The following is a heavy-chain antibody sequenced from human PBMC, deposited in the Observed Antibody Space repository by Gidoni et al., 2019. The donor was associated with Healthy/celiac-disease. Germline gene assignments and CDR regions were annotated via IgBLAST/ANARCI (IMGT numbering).Heavy chain of an antibody. CDR3: AVTRSYYYYYMDV. J-gene: IGHJ6*03. Sequence: QLQLQESGPGLVKPSETLSLTCTVSGGSISSSSYYWGWIRQPPGKGLEWIGSIYYSGSTYYNPSLKSRVTISVDTSKNQFSLKLSSVTAADTAVYYCAVTRSYYYYYMDVWGKGTTVTVSS. CDR1: GGSISSSSYY. CDR2: IYYSGST. D-gene: IGHD2-2*01. V-gene: IGHV4-39*01.